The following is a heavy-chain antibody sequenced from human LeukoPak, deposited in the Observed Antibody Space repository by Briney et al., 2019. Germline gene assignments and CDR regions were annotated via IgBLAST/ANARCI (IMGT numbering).Heavy chain of an antibody. J-gene: IGHJ4*02. V-gene: IGHV3-33*06. D-gene: IGHD3-10*01. CDR2: IWYDGSNK. Sequence: PGGSLRLSCAASGFTFSSYGMHWVRLAPGKGLEWVAVIWYDGSNKYYADSVKGRFTISRDNSKNTLYLQMNSLRAEDTAVYYCAKPYYYGSGSYYPQYFDYWGQGTLVTVSS. CDR3: AKPYYYGSGSYYPQYFDY. CDR1: GFTFSSYG.